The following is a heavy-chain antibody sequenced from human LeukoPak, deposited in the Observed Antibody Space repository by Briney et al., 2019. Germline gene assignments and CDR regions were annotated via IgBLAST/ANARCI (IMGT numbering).Heavy chain of an antibody. CDR1: GYTFSGYY. Sequence: GASVKVSCKASGYTFSGYYIHWVRQAPGQGLQWMGWVSPHSGGTKYAQKFEGRVTMTTDTSISTAYMELSRLGSDDTAAYYCARDTGDYYRSGSYFDPWGQGTLVIVSS. J-gene: IGHJ5*02. CDR3: ARDTGDYYRSGSYFDP. D-gene: IGHD3-10*01. CDR2: VSPHSGGT. V-gene: IGHV1-2*02.